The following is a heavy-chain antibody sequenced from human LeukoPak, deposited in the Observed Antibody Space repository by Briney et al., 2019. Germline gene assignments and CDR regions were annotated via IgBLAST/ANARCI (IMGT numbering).Heavy chain of an antibody. CDR3: ARVAAKTVEY. CDR1: GYTFTGYY. Sequence: GASVKVSCKASGYTFTGYYMHWVRLAPGQGLEWMGWINPNSGGTNYAQKFQGRVTMTRDTSISTAYMELSRLRSDDTAVYYCARVAAKTVEYWGQGTLVTVSS. J-gene: IGHJ4*02. V-gene: IGHV1-2*02. CDR2: INPNSGGT. D-gene: IGHD2-15*01.